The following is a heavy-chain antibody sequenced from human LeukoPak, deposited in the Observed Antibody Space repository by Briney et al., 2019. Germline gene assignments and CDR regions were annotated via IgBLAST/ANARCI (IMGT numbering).Heavy chain of an antibody. CDR1: GYTFTGYY. Sequence: ASVKVSCKASGYTFTGYYMHWVRQAPGQGLEWMGWINPNSGGTNYAQKFQGRVTMTRDTSISTAYMELSRLRSDDTAVYYCAREASWERPYWYGSSSTFYFDYWGQGTLVTVSS. J-gene: IGHJ4*02. D-gene: IGHD6-6*01. CDR2: INPNSGGT. V-gene: IGHV1-2*02. CDR3: AREASWERPYWYGSSSTFYFDY.